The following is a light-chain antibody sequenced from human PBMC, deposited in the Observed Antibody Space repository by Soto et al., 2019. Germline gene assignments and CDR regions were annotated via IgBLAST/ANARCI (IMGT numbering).Light chain of an antibody. CDR3: QQSYSSPT. CDR2: SAS. CDR1: ESIRDM. Sequence: DIQMTQSPSSLSASVGDRVTYACRASESIRDMLNWYQQKPGKAPMLLLSSASILQSGVPSRFSGSGSGTDFSLTISGLQPEDFATYFCQQSYSSPTFGPGTKVDLK. V-gene: IGKV1-39*01. J-gene: IGKJ3*01.